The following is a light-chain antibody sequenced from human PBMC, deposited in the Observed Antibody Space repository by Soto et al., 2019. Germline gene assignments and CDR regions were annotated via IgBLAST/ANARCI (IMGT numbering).Light chain of an antibody. J-gene: IGKJ1*01. CDR3: QQYYFHSGS. Sequence: DIQMTQSPSTLSASVGDRVTITCRVSQSISNWLAWYQQKPGKAPKLLIYKASYLRGAVPSRFSGSRSGTEFTLTIINLQPDDCATDFCQQYYFHSGSFGQGTRVEI. V-gene: IGKV1-5*03. CDR2: KAS. CDR1: QSISNW.